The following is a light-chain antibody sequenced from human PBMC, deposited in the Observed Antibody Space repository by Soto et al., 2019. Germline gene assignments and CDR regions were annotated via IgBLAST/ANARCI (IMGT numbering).Light chain of an antibody. J-gene: IGLJ1*01. Sequence: QSALTQPASVSGSPGQSITISCTGTSSDIGAYNSVSWYQQHPDKAPKLLIFDVNSRPSGVSNRFSGSKTGNTASLTISGLQAEDEADYYCYSFTSSITYVFGTGTKLTVL. V-gene: IGLV2-14*03. CDR2: DVN. CDR3: YSFTSSITYV. CDR1: SSDIGAYNS.